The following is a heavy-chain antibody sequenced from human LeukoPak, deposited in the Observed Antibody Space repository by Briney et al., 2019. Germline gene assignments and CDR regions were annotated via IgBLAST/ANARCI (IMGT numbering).Heavy chain of an antibody. CDR1: GFTFGDYA. CDR2: IRSKAYGGTT. D-gene: IGHD3-22*01. Sequence: GGSPRLSCTASGFTFGDYAMSWFRQAPGKGLEWVGFIRSKAYGGTTEYAASVKGRFTISRDDSKSIAYLQMNSLKTEDTAVYYCTRGGAYDSSGYVSGLFDYWGQGTLVTVSS. CDR3: TRGGAYDSSGYVSGLFDY. V-gene: IGHV3-49*03. J-gene: IGHJ4*02.